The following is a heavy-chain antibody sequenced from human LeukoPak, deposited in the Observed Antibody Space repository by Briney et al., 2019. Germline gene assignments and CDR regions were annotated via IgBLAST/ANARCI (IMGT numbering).Heavy chain of an antibody. Sequence: PPASVKVSCKASGYTFTSYDINWVRQATGQGLEWMGWMNPNSGNTGYAQKFQGRVTMTRNTSISTAYMELSSLRSEDTGVYYCARGRPKNRYSSGPKSAFDIWGQGTMVTVSS. D-gene: IGHD6-19*01. CDR2: MNPNSGNT. V-gene: IGHV1-8*01. CDR3: ARGRPKNRYSSGPKSAFDI. CDR1: GYTFTSYD. J-gene: IGHJ3*02.